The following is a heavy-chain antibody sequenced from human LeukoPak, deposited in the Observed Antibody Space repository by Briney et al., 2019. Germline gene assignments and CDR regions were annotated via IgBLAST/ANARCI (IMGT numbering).Heavy chain of an antibody. V-gene: IGHV1-46*01. CDR2: INPSGGST. J-gene: IGHJ3*02. Sequence: ASVKVSCKASGGTFSSYEISWVRQAPGQGLEWMGIINPSGGSTSYAQKFQGRVTMTRDTSTSTVYMELSSLRSEDTAVYYCARDLSRSGYYYVHAFDIWGQGTMVTVSS. CDR3: ARDLSRSGYYYVHAFDI. D-gene: IGHD3-22*01. CDR1: GGTFSSYE.